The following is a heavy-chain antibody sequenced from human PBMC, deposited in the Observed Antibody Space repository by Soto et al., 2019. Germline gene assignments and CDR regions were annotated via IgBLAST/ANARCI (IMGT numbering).Heavy chain of an antibody. CDR2: IIPIFGTA. D-gene: IGHD6-6*01. Sequence: QVQLVQSGAEVKKPGSSVKVSCKASGGTFSSYAISWVRQAPGQGLEWMGGIIPIFGTANYAQKFQGRVTITTDKSTRTAYMELSSLRSEDTTVYYCARIGSSSEIDYYYYGMDVWGQGTTVTVSS. CDR1: GGTFSSYA. J-gene: IGHJ6*02. V-gene: IGHV1-69*06. CDR3: ARIGSSSEIDYYYYGMDV.